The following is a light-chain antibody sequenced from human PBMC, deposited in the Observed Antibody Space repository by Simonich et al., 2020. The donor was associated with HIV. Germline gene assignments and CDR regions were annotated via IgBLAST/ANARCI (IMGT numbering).Light chain of an antibody. V-gene: IGLV6-57*01. CDR2: EDN. Sequence: NFMLTQPHSVSESPGKTVTISCTRSSGSIASSYVQWGQQRLGSSPTTVIYEDNHRPSGVPVRFSGFIDYSSNSASLTISGLKTEDEADYYCQSYDSTTWVFGGGTKLTVL. CDR1: SGSIASSY. CDR3: QSYDSTTWV. J-gene: IGLJ3*02.